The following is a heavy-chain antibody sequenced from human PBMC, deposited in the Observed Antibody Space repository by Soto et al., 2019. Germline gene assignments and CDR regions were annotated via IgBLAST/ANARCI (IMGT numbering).Heavy chain of an antibody. D-gene: IGHD2-15*01. V-gene: IGHV3-43*01. CDR2: ISWDGGST. Sequence: EVQLVESGGVVVQPGGSLRLSCAASGFTFDDYTMHWVRQAPGKGLEWVSLISWDGGSTYYADSVKGRFTISRDNSKNDMYLQMDSLRNEDTALDYCAKDVGRYCSGGSCYPLDFWGQGTLVTVSS. CDR1: GFTFDDYT. J-gene: IGHJ4*02. CDR3: AKDVGRYCSGGSCYPLDF.